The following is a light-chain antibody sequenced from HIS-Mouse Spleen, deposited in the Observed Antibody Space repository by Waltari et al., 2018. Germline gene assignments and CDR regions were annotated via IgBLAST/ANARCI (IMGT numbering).Light chain of an antibody. V-gene: IGKV3-20*01. Sequence: EIVLTQSPGTLSLSPGERATLSCRARQSVSSSYLAWYQQKPGQAPRLLIYGASSRATGIPDRFSGSGSGTDFTLTISRLEPEDFAVYYCQQYGSSPFGPGTKVDIK. CDR2: GAS. CDR1: QSVSSSY. J-gene: IGKJ3*01. CDR3: QQYGSSP.